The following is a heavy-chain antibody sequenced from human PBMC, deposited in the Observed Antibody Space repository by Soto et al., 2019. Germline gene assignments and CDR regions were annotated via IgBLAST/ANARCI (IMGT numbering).Heavy chain of an antibody. V-gene: IGHV4-59*08. CDR2: IYYSGST. J-gene: IGHJ4*02. CDR1: GGSISSYY. D-gene: IGHD2-15*01. CDR3: ARRYGGTFDY. Sequence: QVQLQESGPGLVKPSETLSLTCTVSGGSISSYYWSWIRQPPGKGLEWIGYIYYSGSTNYNPSLKSRVTIXXDTSKTQSSLKLSSVTAADTAVYYCARRYGGTFDYWGQGTLVTVSS.